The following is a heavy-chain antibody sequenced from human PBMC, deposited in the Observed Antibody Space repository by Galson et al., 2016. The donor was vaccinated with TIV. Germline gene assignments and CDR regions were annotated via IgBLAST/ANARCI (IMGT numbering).Heavy chain of an antibody. D-gene: IGHD6-6*01. CDR3: ARTTGAGVAARVLFDF. V-gene: IGHV3-23*01. Sequence: SLRLSCAASGFTFSSYAMSWVRQAPGKGLEWVSGISGYGGTTHYADSVKGRFTISRDNSKSTLYLQMKSLRAEDTAVYYCARTTGAGVAARVLFDFWGQGTLVTVSS. J-gene: IGHJ4*02. CDR1: GFTFSSYA. CDR2: ISGYGGTT.